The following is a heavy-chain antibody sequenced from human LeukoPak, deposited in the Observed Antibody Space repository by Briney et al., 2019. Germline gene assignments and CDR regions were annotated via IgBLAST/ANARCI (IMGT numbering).Heavy chain of an antibody. V-gene: IGHV4-4*07. CDR3: ARVVGATNYYYYYYMDV. CDR2: IYTSGSTP. CDR1: GGSINSYY. Sequence: SETLSLTCTVSGGSINSYYWSWIRQSAGEGLEWIGRIYTSGSTPDYSPSLKSRVTMSIDTSKNQFSLKLSSVTAADTAVYYCARVVGATNYYYYYYMDVWGKGTTVTVSS. J-gene: IGHJ6*03. D-gene: IGHD1-26*01.